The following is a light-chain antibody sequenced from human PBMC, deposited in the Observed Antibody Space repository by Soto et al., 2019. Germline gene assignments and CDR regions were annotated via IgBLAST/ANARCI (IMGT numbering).Light chain of an antibody. CDR1: QSISSW. Sequence: DIQMTQSPSTLSASVGDRVTITCRASQSISSWLAWYQQKPGKAPKLLIYDASSLERGVPPRFSGSTSGAESTLTITGLQPDDLGTYYCQHTTDFTFGQGTKVEIK. J-gene: IGKJ2*01. V-gene: IGKV1-5*01. CDR3: QHTTDFT. CDR2: DAS.